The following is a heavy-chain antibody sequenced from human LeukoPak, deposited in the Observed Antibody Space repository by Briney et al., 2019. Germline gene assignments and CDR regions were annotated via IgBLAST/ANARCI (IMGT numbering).Heavy chain of an antibody. J-gene: IGHJ4*02. D-gene: IGHD3-10*01. Sequence: GGSLRLSCTASGFTFDDYAMHWVRQVAGKGLEWVSTVTGTDGSTYYADSVKGRFTISRDNSKDTLSLQLSSLRSEDTAIYYCAKEFYGSGSYYGYFDSWGQGTLVTVSP. V-gene: IGHV3-23*01. CDR2: VTGTDGST. CDR3: AKEFYGSGSYYGYFDS. CDR1: GFTFDDYA.